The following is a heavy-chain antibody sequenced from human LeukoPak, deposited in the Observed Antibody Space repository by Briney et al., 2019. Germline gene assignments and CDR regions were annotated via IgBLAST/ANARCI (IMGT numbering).Heavy chain of an antibody. CDR3: ARERATIDY. CDR1: GFTFSSYG. J-gene: IGHJ4*02. V-gene: IGHV3-30*03. D-gene: IGHD5-24*01. CDR2: ISYDGSNK. Sequence: GRSLRLSCAASGFTFSSYGMHWVRQAPGKGLEWVAVISYDGSNKYYADSVKGRFTISRDNSKNTLYLQMNSLRAEDTAVYYCARERATIDYWGQGTLVTVSS.